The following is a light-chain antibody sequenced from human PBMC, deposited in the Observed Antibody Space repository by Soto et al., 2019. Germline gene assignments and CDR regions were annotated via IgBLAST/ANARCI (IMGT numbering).Light chain of an antibody. J-gene: IGKJ1*01. CDR1: QSVSSSR. CDR2: GAS. CDR3: QQYSDSPPT. Sequence: EIVLTQSPRSLCLSPGERETFSCRASQSVSSSRLAWYHQKPGQAPRLLIFGASDRATGIPDRFSGSGSGTGFTLTIDRLEPEDFAMYYCQQYSDSPPTFGQGTKVDIK. V-gene: IGKV3-20*01.